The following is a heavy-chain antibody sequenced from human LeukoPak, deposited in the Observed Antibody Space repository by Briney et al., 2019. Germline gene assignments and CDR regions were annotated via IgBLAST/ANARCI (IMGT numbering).Heavy chain of an antibody. CDR3: ARDGATVTTYGMDV. CDR1: GFTFNSYE. V-gene: IGHV3-48*03. J-gene: IGHJ6*04. D-gene: IGHD4-17*01. CDR2: ISSSGSTI. Sequence: PGGSLRLSCAASGFTFNSYEMNCVRQTPGKGLEWVSYISSSGSTIYYADSVKGRFTISRDNAKSSLYLQMNSLRAEDTAVYYCARDGATVTTYGMDVWGKGSTVTVSS.